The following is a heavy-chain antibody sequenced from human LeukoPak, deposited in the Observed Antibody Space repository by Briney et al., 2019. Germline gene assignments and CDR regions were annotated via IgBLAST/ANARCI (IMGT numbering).Heavy chain of an antibody. CDR3: ARDPRAYSSGRDDAFDI. Sequence: ASVKVSCKASGYSFTGYYMHWVRQAPGQGLEWMGIINPSGGSTSYAQKFQGRVTMTRDTSTSTVYMELSSLRSEDTAVYYCARDPRAYSSGRDDAFDIWGQGTMVTVSS. D-gene: IGHD6-19*01. CDR2: INPSGGST. CDR1: GYSFTGYY. J-gene: IGHJ3*02. V-gene: IGHV1-46*01.